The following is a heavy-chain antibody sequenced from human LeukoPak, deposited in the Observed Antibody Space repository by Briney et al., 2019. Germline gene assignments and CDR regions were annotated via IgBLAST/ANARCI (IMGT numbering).Heavy chain of an antibody. V-gene: IGHV1-2*02. CDR3: ARIGSFALSLFDY. Sequence: ASVKVSCKASGYTFTGYYMHWVRQAPGQGLERMGWINPNSGGTNYAQKFQGRVTMTRDTSISTAYMELSRLRSDDTAVYYCARIGSFALSLFDYWGQGTLVTVSS. CDR2: INPNSGGT. CDR1: GYTFTGYY. J-gene: IGHJ4*02. D-gene: IGHD3-16*01.